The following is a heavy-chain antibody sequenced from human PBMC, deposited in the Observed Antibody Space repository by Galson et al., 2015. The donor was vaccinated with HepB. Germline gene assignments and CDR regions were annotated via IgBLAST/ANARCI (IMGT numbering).Heavy chain of an antibody. Sequence: SVKVSCKASGGTFSSYAISWVRQAPGQGLEWMGGIIPIFGTANYAQKFQGRVPITADESTSTAYMELSSLRSEDTALYYCARALGTVTSYYYYMDVCGNWTTVTVSS. J-gene: IGHJ6*03. CDR3: ARALGTVTSYYYYMDV. CDR1: GGTFSSYA. D-gene: IGHD4-17*01. V-gene: IGHV1-69*13. CDR2: IIPIFGTA.